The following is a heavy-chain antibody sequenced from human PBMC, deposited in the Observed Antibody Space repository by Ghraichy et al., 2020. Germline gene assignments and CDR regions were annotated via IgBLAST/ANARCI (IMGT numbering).Heavy chain of an antibody. CDR3: AKEIWDSGWYGFDS. D-gene: IGHD6-19*01. J-gene: IGHJ4*02. CDR1: GVTFSGYA. V-gene: IGHV3-23*01. CDR2: ISDSGTKT. Sequence: GGSLRLSCAASGVTFSGYAMSWVRQVPGKALEWVSCISDSGTKTYYADSVKGRFTISRDNPRNILYLQMNSLRIDDTAVYFCAKEIWDSGWYGFDSWGQGTLVTVSS.